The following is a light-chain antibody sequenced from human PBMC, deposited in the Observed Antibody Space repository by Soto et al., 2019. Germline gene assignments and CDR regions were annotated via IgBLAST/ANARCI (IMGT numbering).Light chain of an antibody. CDR2: GAS. J-gene: IGKJ2*01. Sequence: IVLTQSPGTLSLSPGERATLSCRASQSVSSSYLAWYQQKPGQAPGLLIYGASSRATGIPDRFSGGGSGTDFTLPISRLEPEDFAVYYCQQYGGSPPYTFGQGTKLEIK. CDR1: QSVSSSY. V-gene: IGKV3-20*01. CDR3: QQYGGSPPYT.